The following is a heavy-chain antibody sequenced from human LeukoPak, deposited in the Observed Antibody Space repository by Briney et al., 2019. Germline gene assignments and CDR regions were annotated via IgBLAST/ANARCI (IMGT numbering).Heavy chain of an antibody. CDR1: GATVSSYA. CDR2: MSAILSIA. CDR3: ARSRGPFIVATILSRNWFDP. J-gene: IGHJ5*02. Sequence: RLSCKAAGATVSSYAISWVPGSPGPRRKWMRRMSAILSIANSPQKSPGRVTNTADQSTSTASMALSSLRSEDTAVYYCARSRGPFIVATILSRNWFDPWGQGPLVTVSS. D-gene: IGHD5-12*01. V-gene: IGHV1-69*04.